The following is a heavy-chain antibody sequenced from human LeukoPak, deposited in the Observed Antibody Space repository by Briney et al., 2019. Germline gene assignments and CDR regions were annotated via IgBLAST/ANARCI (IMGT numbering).Heavy chain of an antibody. CDR2: ISYDGSNK. D-gene: IGHD3-16*01. CDR1: GFTFSSYG. Sequence: GRSLRLSCAASGFTFSSYGMHWVRQAPGKGLEWVAVISYDGSNKYYADSVKGRFTISRDNSKNTLYLQMNSLRAKDTAVYYCAIGGVTSYFDYWGQGTLVTVSS. CDR3: AIGGVTSYFDY. V-gene: IGHV3-30*03. J-gene: IGHJ4*02.